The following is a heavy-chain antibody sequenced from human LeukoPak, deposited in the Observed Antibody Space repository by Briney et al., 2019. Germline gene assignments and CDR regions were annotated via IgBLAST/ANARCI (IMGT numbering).Heavy chain of an antibody. CDR1: GGTFSSYA. CDR3: ATVHLSEEYYDFWSGCSY. V-gene: IGHV1-69*13. CDR2: IIPIFGTA. D-gene: IGHD3-3*01. Sequence: SVKVSCKASGGTFSSYAISWVRQAPGQGLEWMGGIIPIFGTANYAQKFQGRVTITADESTSTAYMELSSLRSEDTAVYYCATVHLSEEYYDFWSGCSYWGQGTLVTVSS. J-gene: IGHJ4*02.